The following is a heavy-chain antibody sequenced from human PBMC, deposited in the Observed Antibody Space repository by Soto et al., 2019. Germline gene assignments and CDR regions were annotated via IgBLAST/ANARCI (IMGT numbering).Heavy chain of an antibody. J-gene: IGHJ6*02. CDR1: EFTFSTYW. CDR2: IDTTGSTT. V-gene: IGHV3-74*01. D-gene: IGHD4-4*01. Sequence: EVQLVESGGGIVQPGGSLRLSCAASEFTFSTYWMHWVRQAPGKGLEWVARIDTTGSTTTYAGSVQGRFTISRDNAKNTLYLQMHSVRDEDTAVYYCASVSAAQYYYGMDAWGQGTTVTVSS. CDR3: ASVSAAQYYYGMDA.